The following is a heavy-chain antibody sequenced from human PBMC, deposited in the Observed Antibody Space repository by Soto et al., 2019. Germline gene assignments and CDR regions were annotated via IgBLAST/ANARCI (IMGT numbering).Heavy chain of an antibody. CDR2: IYYSGST. D-gene: IGHD3-10*01. V-gene: IGHV4-61*01. J-gene: IGHJ5*02. CDR1: GGSVSSGSYY. CDR3: ARATPGGGSGSPRFPGVRLIDP. Sequence: KTSETLSLTCTVSGGSVSSGSYYWSWIRQPPGKGLEWIGYIYYSGSTNYNPSLKSRVTISVDTSKNQFSLKLSSVTAADTAVYYCARATPGGGSGSPRFPGVRLIDPWGQGTLVTVSS.